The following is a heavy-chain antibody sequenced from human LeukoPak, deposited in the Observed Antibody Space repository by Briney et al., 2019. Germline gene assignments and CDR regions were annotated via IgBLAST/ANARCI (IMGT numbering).Heavy chain of an antibody. CDR3: ARQRVPGSSGAFDI. D-gene: IGHD6-6*01. V-gene: IGHV5-51*01. CDR1: GYSFTSYW. CDR2: IYPGDSDI. Sequence: GESLKISCKGSGYSFTSYWIGWVRQMPGKGLEWMGIIYPGDSDIRYSPSFQGQVTFSADKSISTAYLQWSSLKASDTAMYYCARQRVPGSSGAFDIWGQGTMITVSS. J-gene: IGHJ3*02.